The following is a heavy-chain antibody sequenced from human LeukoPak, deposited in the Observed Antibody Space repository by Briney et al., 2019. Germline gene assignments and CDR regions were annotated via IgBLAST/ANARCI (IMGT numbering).Heavy chain of an antibody. D-gene: IGHD5-24*01. V-gene: IGHV4-39*07. CDR3: ANSLPPRDGSTIKDPWSSPSIDY. Sequence: SETLSLTCTVSGGSISSSSYYWGWIRQPPGKGLEWIGSIYYSGSTYYNPSLKSRVTISVDTSKNQFSLKLSTVTAADTAVYYCANSLPPRDGSTIKDPWSSPSIDYWGQGTLVTVSS. CDR1: GGSISSSSYY. J-gene: IGHJ4*02. CDR2: IYYSGST.